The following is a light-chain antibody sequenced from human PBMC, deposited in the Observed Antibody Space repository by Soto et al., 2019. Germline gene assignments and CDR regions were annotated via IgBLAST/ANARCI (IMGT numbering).Light chain of an antibody. CDR1: QSVSSN. V-gene: IGKV3-15*01. Sequence: EIVMTQSPATLSVSPGERASLSCRASQSVSSNLAWYQQKPGQTPRLLIYATSTRATGIPARFSGSGSGTEFTLTISSLQSEDIAVYYCQQYNNWPITFGQGTRLEIK. CDR3: QQYNNWPIT. CDR2: ATS. J-gene: IGKJ5*01.